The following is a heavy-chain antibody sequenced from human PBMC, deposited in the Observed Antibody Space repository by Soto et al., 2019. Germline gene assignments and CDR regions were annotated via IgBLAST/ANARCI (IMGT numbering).Heavy chain of an antibody. CDR2: INQDGSEK. D-gene: IGHD1-26*01. V-gene: IGHV3-7*04. J-gene: IGHJ4*02. Sequence: EVHLVESGGGLVQTGGSLRLSCAIFESTVSRDWMNWVRQAPGKGLEWVAHINQDGSEKYYVDSVKGRFTISRDNAKKSLYLHMNSLRPGDLALYYCTGGVGDAVWGQGTRVTVSS. CDR3: TGGVGDAV. CDR1: ESTVSRDW.